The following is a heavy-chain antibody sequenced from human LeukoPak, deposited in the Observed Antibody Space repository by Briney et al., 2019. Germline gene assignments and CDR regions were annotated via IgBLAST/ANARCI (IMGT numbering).Heavy chain of an antibody. CDR2: INPNSGGT. CDR1: GCTFTGYY. J-gene: IGHJ5*02. Sequence: ASVKVSCKASGCTFTGYYMHWVRQAPGQGLEWMGWINPNSGGTNYAQKFQGRVTMTRDTTISTAYMELSRLRSDDTAVYYCARDTAMVPWFDPWGQGTLVTVSS. V-gene: IGHV1-2*02. CDR3: ARDTAMVPWFDP. D-gene: IGHD5-18*01.